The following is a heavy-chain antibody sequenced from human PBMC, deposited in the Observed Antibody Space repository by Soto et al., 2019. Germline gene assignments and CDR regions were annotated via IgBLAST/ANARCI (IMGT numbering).Heavy chain of an antibody. CDR2: IDPSDSYT. D-gene: IGHD3-22*01. CDR3: ARHAVAYYYDSSGYYHSRGFDY. V-gene: IGHV5-10-1*01. J-gene: IGHJ4*02. Sequence: DSLTISGKGSGYSFTSYWISWVRQMPGKGLEWMGRIDPSDSYTNYSPSFQGHVTISADKSISTAYLQWSSLKASDTAMYYCARHAVAYYYDSSGYYHSRGFDYWGQGTLVTVSS. CDR1: GYSFTSYW.